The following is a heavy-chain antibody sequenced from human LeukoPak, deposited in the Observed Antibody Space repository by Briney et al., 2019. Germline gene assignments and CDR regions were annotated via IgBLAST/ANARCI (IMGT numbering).Heavy chain of an antibody. J-gene: IGHJ5*02. CDR1: GGSISSYY. D-gene: IGHD2-21*01. CDR3: VRPYCGGECQSKNNWFDP. CDR2: IYTSGST. V-gene: IGHV4-4*07. Sequence: SETLSLTCTVSGGSISSYYWSWIRQPAGKGLEWIGRIYTSGSTNYNPSLKSRVTISLDTSKNQFSLKVTSVTAADTAVYYCVRPYCGGECQSKNNWFDPWGQGTLVTVSS.